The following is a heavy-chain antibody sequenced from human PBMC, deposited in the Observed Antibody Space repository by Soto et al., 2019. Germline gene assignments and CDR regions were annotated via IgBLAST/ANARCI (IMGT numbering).Heavy chain of an antibody. V-gene: IGHV3-23*01. CDR2: ISGSGDGT. Sequence: GGSLRLSCASSGFSVSDYAMSWGRQAPGKGLEWVSSISGSGDGTYYGDSVKGRFTLSRDTSQKTLYLQMNNLRGEDTAVYFCTKSRRSVLMVYGFGGLDVWGRGTTVTVS. D-gene: IGHD2-8*01. J-gene: IGHJ6*02. CDR1: GFSVSDYA. CDR3: TKSRRSVLMVYGFGGLDV.